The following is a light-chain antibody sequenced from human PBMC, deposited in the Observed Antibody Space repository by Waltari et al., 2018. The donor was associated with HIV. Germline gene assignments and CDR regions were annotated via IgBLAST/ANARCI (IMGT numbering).Light chain of an antibody. Sequence: EIVLTQSPGTLSLSPGERATLSCRASQSVAGNALAWYQHKPGQAPRLLIFGASSRVTGIPDRFSGSGSGTDFSLTISRLQPEDFAVYYCQQYGSARRTFSGGTKVESK. J-gene: IGKJ4*01. V-gene: IGKV3-20*01. CDR2: GAS. CDR1: QSVAGNA. CDR3: QQYGSARRT.